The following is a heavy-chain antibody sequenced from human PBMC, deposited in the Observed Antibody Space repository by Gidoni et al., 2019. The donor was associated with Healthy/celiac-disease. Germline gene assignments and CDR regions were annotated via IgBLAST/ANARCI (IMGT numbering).Heavy chain of an antibody. D-gene: IGHD6-19*01. CDR1: GLPFSSYS. J-gene: IGHJ3*02. Sequence: EVQLVESGGGRVKPGVSLRISCAAYGLPFSSYSMNWVHQATGTGLEWVSSSSSSSSYIYYADSVKGRFTISRDNAKNSLDLQMNSLRAEDTAVYYCARGSSWLVRPSDAFDIWGQGTMVTVSS. V-gene: IGHV3-21*01. CDR3: ARGSSWLVRPSDAFDI. CDR2: SSSSSSYI.